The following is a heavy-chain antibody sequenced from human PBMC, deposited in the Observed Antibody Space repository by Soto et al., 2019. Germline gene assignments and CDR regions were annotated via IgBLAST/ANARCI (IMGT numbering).Heavy chain of an antibody. CDR1: GFSLTSGVVG. V-gene: IGHV2-5*01. D-gene: IGHD6-13*01. Sequence: QITLKESGPTLVKPTQTLTLTCTFSGFSLTSGVVGVGWIRQPPGEALEWLALIYWNDEQYYNSSLRNRLTITRDTSKNQAALTMTNMDPVDTATYYCAHRLPGPSGYDVWGQGTTVSVSS. J-gene: IGHJ6*02. CDR3: AHRLPGPSGYDV. CDR2: IYWNDEQ.